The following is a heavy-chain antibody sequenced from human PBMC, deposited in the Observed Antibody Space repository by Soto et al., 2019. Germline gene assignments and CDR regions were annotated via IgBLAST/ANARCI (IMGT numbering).Heavy chain of an antibody. CDR1: GDSITAKGYY. CDR2: VYSTGST. V-gene: IGHV4-39*01. Sequence: SETLSLTCTVSGDSITAKGYYGGWIRQPPGKGLQWIGNVYSTGSTFSHPSLASRVFISVYTSKNKFSLRLTSVTAADTAVYSCASSHYTYGLLPDSWGPGIMVPVSS. CDR3: ASSHYTYGLLPDS. D-gene: IGHD2-8*01. J-gene: IGHJ1*01.